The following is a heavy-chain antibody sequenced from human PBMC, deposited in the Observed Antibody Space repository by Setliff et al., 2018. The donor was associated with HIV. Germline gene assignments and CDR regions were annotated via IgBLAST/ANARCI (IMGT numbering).Heavy chain of an antibody. J-gene: IGHJ3*02. CDR3: ARPATGPYGAFDI. D-gene: IGHD4-17*01. CDR2: IIPIFGTA. Sequence: ASVEGSCKASGGTFSSYAISWVRQAPGQGLEWMGGIIPIFGTANYAQKFQGRVTITADESTSTAYMELSSLRSEDTAVYYCARPATGPYGAFDIWGQGTMVTVS. V-gene: IGHV1-69*13. CDR1: GGTFSSYA.